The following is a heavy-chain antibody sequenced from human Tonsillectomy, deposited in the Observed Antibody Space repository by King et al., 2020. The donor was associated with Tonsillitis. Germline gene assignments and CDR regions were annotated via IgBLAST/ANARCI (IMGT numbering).Heavy chain of an antibody. CDR1: GGSISSSSYY. CDR3: ARSADYGDYGY. Sequence: QLQESGPGLVKPSETLSLTCTVSGGSISSSSYYWGWIRQPPGKGLEWIGSIYYSGSTYYNPSLKSRVTISVDTSKNQFSLKLSSVTAADTAVYYCARSADYGDYGYWGQGTLVTVSS. CDR2: IYYSGST. J-gene: IGHJ4*02. V-gene: IGHV4-39*01. D-gene: IGHD4-17*01.